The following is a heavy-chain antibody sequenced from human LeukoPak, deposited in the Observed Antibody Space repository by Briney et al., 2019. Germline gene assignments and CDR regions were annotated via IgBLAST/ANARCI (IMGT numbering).Heavy chain of an antibody. CDR1: GYTFTGYY. CDR2: INPNSGGT. D-gene: IGHD6-19*01. Sequence: ASVKVSCKASGYTFTGYYMHWVRQAPGQGLEWMGWINPNSGGTNYAQKFQGRVTVTRDTSISTAYMELSRLRSDDTAVYYCAREGSSGWYGVWGNWFDPWGQGTLVTVSS. CDR3: AREGSSGWYGVWGNWFDP. J-gene: IGHJ5*02. V-gene: IGHV1-2*02.